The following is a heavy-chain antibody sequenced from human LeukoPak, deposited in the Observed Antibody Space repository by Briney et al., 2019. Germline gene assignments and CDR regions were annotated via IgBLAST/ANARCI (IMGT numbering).Heavy chain of an antibody. D-gene: IGHD4-17*01. CDR3: ARGPIDYGDLDNWFDP. CDR2: IIPIFGTA. J-gene: IGHJ5*02. Sequence: SVKVSCKASGGTFSSYAISWVRQAPGQGLEWMGGIIPIFGTANYAQKFQGRVTITADESTSTAYMELSSLRSEDTAVYYCARGPIDYGDLDNWFDPWGQGTLVTVSS. CDR1: GGTFSSYA. V-gene: IGHV1-69*13.